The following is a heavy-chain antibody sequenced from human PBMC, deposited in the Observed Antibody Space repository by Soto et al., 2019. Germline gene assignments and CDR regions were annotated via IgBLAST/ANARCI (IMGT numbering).Heavy chain of an antibody. CDR1: GFPFSSYW. CDR2: ISGDGVTT. CDR3: AREYYGLLTGYYTDY. D-gene: IGHD3-9*01. Sequence: EVQLVESGGDLVQRGGSLRLSCAASGFPFSSYWMHSVRHTPGKGLDWVARISGDGVTTYDADSVTGRFTVSRDNANNTMSLQISGLRAEATAVYYGAREYYGLLTGYYTDYWGQGTLVSVSS. J-gene: IGHJ4*02. V-gene: IGHV3-74*01.